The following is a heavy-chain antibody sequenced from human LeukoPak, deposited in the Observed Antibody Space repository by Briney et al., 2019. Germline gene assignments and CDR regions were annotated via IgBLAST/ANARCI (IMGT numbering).Heavy chain of an antibody. CDR2: IYPSGNT. J-gene: IGHJ3*02. V-gene: IGHV4-4*07. Sequence: SETLSLTCSVSGGSFSSYFWSWVRQPAGKGLEWIGRIYPSGNTNYNPSLKSRVTISVLTSKNRFSLKLSSVTAADTAVYYCATLTGGDDAFDIWGQGTMVTVSS. D-gene: IGHD4-23*01. CDR1: GGSFSSYF. CDR3: ATLTGGDDAFDI.